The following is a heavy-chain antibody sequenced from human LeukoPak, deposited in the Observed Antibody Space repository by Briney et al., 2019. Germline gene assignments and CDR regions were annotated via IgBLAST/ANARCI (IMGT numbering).Heavy chain of an antibody. CDR2: IKQDGSEK. Sequence: GGSLRLSCAASGFTFSSYWMSWVRQAPGKGLEWVANIKQDGSEKYYVDSVKGRFTISRDNAKNPLYLQMNSLRAEDTAVYYCARWVNYYDSSGYYWHPLDYWGQGTLVTVSS. D-gene: IGHD3-22*01. V-gene: IGHV3-7*01. CDR3: ARWVNYYDSSGYYWHPLDY. J-gene: IGHJ4*02. CDR1: GFTFSSYW.